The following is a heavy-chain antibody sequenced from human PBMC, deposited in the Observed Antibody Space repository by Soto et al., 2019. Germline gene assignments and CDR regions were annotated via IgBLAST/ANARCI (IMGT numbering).Heavy chain of an antibody. Sequence: ASVKVSCKASGYTFTGYYMHWVRQAPGQGLEWMGWINPNSGGTNYAQKFQGRVTMTRDTSISTAYMELSRLRSDDTAVYYCARDPTRTAAAGRSGMDVWGQGTTVTVSS. CDR2: INPNSGGT. D-gene: IGHD6-13*01. CDR1: GYTFTGYY. V-gene: IGHV1-2*02. J-gene: IGHJ6*02. CDR3: ARDPTRTAAAGRSGMDV.